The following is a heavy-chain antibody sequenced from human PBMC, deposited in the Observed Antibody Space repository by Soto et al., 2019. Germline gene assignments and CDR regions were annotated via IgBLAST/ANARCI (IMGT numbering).Heavy chain of an antibody. Sequence: QVQLVESGGGVVQPGRSLRLSCAASVFSFSSYALHWVRQAPGKGLEWVAVMSYDGTNKYYTDSVKGRFTISRDNSKNTLYLQMDSLRTEDTGVYYCARDDSGTYKQVDSWGQGTLVTVSS. CDR3: ARDDSGTYKQVDS. V-gene: IGHV3-30-3*01. J-gene: IGHJ5*02. CDR2: MSYDGTNK. D-gene: IGHD1-26*01. CDR1: VFSFSSYA.